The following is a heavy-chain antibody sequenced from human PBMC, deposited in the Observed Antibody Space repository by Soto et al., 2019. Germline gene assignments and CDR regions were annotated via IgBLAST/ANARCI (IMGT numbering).Heavy chain of an antibody. Sequence: ASVKVSCKVSGYTLTELSLHWVRQAPGKGLEWMGGFDPEDGETIHAQKFQGRVTMTEDTSTDTAYMELNSLRSEDTAVYYCTSGQRPLRFLEYYFDYWGQGTLVTVSS. CDR3: TSGQRPLRFLEYYFDY. CDR1: GYTLTELS. J-gene: IGHJ4*02. CDR2: FDPEDGET. D-gene: IGHD3-3*01. V-gene: IGHV1-24*01.